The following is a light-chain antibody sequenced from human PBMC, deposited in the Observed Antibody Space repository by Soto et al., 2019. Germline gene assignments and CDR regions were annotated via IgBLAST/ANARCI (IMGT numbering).Light chain of an antibody. CDR3: QQDNTWPPIS. J-gene: IGKJ5*01. CDR1: QSVSSN. V-gene: IGKV3-15*01. Sequence: EVVMSQSPATLSVSPGERATLSCRASQSVSSNLAWYQQKPGQAPRLLIYGASTRATGIPARFSGSGSGTEFTLTISSLQSEDFAVYYCQQDNTWPPISSGQGTLPEIK. CDR2: GAS.